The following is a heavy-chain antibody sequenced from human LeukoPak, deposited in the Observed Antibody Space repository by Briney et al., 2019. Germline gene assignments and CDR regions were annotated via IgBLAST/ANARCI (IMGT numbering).Heavy chain of an antibody. D-gene: IGHD3-3*01. J-gene: IGHJ4*02. Sequence: GGSLRLSCAASGFTLSSYAMSWVRQAPGKGLEWVSAISGSGGSTYYADSVKGRFTISRDNSKNTLYLQMNSLRAEDTAVYYCAKSRYGDFWSGYYIDYWGQGTLVTVSS. V-gene: IGHV3-23*01. CDR2: ISGSGGST. CDR3: AKSRYGDFWSGYYIDY. CDR1: GFTLSSYA.